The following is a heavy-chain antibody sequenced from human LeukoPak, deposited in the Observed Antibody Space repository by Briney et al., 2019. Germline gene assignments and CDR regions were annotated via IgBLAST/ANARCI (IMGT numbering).Heavy chain of an antibody. CDR2: INHSGRT. CDR1: GGSFGAYY. V-gene: IGHV4-34*01. J-gene: IGHJ5*02. D-gene: IGHD3-9*01. CDR3: ARSPLTGNYGDWFDP. Sequence: SETLSLTCGVSGGSFGAYYWSWIRQPPGKGLELIGEINHSGRTNYNPSLKSRVTISVDTSKNQFSLNLSSVTAADTAVYYCARSPLTGNYGDWFDPWGQGTLVIVSS.